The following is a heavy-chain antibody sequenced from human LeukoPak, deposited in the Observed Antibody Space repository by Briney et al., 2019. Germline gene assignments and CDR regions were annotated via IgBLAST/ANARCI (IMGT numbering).Heavy chain of an antibody. CDR3: ATDSPETAAFDY. CDR1: GFSFSTYS. CDR2: IVGSVSNI. Sequence: GSLRLSCTASGFSFSTYSMNWVRQAPGEGLEWVSYIVGSVSNIYYADSVKGRFTISRDNAKTSLHLQMDSLRAEDTAVYYCATDSPETAAFDYWGQGTLVTVSS. D-gene: IGHD1-1*01. J-gene: IGHJ4*02. V-gene: IGHV3-48*04.